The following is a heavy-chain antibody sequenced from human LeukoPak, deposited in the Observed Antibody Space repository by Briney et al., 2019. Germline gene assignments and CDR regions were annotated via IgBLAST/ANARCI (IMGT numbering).Heavy chain of an antibody. J-gene: IGHJ6*02. CDR1: GGSISSYC. CDR3: ARDARGYSGYGPYYYYYYGMDV. Sequence: PSETLSLTCTVSGGSISSYCWSWIRQPAGKGLEWIGRIYTSGSTNYNPSLKSRVTMSVDTSKNQFSLKLSSVTAADTAVYYCARDARGYSGYGPYYYYYYGMDVWGQGTTVTVSS. CDR2: IYTSGST. V-gene: IGHV4-4*07. D-gene: IGHD5-12*01.